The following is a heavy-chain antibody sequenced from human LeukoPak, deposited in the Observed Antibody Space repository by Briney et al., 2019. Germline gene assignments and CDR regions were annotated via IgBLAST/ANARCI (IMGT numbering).Heavy chain of an antibody. CDR2: IYHSGST. CDR1: GGSISSSNW. J-gene: IGHJ6*04. CDR3: ARVKGGAKDYYGMDV. D-gene: IGHD4/OR15-4a*01. V-gene: IGHV4-4*02. Sequence: PSGTLSLTCAVSGGSISSSNWWSWVRQPPGKGLEWIGEIYHSGSTNYNPSLKSRVTLSVDKSKNQFSLKLSSVTAADTAVYYCARVKGGAKDYYGMDVWGKGTTVTVSS.